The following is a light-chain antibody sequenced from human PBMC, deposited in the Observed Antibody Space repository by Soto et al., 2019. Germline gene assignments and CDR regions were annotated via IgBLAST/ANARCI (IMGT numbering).Light chain of an antibody. CDR2: DAS. V-gene: IGKV1-5*01. J-gene: IGKJ2*01. Sequence: DIQMTQSPSTLSASVGDRVIITCRASQSISTWLAWYQQRPGKAPXLLISDASTLESGVPSRFSGSGFGTEFTLTISSLQPDDFATYFCQQFNTYTFGQGTKVDIK. CDR1: QSISTW. CDR3: QQFNTYT.